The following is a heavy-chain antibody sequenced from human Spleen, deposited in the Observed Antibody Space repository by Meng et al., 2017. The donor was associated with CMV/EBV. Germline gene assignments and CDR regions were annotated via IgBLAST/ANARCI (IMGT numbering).Heavy chain of an antibody. Sequence: GESLKISCAASGFSFSDYWMSWVRQAPGKGLEWVANIHEDGSEKNYLDSVKGRFTISRDNTQNLLYLQLNSLRAEDTAVYYCARGGFAYFVDWGQGTPVTVSS. V-gene: IGHV3-7*01. CDR1: GFSFSDYW. J-gene: IGHJ4*02. CDR3: ARGGFAYFVD. CDR2: IHEDGSEK.